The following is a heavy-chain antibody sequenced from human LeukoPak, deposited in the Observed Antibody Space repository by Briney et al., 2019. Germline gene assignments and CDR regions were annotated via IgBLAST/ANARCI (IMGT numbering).Heavy chain of an antibody. CDR2: FDPEDGET. J-gene: IGHJ6*04. Sequence: ASVKVSCKVSGYTLTKLSMHWVRQAPGKGLEWMGGFDPEDGETIYAQKFQGRVTMTEDTSTDTAYMELSSLRSEDTAVYYCATLRVTMVRGVITYYYGMDVWGKGTTVTVSS. V-gene: IGHV1-24*01. CDR1: GYTLTKLS. CDR3: ATLRVTMVRGVITYYYGMDV. D-gene: IGHD3-10*01.